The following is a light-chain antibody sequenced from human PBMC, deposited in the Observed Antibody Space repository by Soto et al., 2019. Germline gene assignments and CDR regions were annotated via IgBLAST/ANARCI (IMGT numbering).Light chain of an antibody. CDR2: GAS. CDR3: QQYGSSPPT. J-gene: IGKJ3*01. CDR1: QSVSSSY. V-gene: IGKV3-20*01. Sequence: EIVLTQSPGTLSLSPGERATLSCRASQSVSSSYLAWYQQKPGQAPRLFIYGASSRATGIPDRFSGSGSGTDFTLTISRLEPEDFAVYYCQQYGSSPPTFGPGTKVDIK.